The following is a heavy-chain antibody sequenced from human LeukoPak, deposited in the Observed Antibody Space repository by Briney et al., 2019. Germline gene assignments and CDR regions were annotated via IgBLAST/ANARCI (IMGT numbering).Heavy chain of an antibody. CDR1: GFTFSTYT. J-gene: IGHJ4*02. V-gene: IGHV3-23*01. Sequence: GGSLRLSCAASGFTFSTYTMSWVRQAPGGGLEWVSVVLGSGATYYADSVKGRFTISRDNSRNTLYLHMNSLRAEDTAVYFCASLGSRHCSSTSCYDYWGQGTLVTVSS. D-gene: IGHD2-2*01. CDR3: ASLGSRHCSSTSCYDY. CDR2: VLGSGAT.